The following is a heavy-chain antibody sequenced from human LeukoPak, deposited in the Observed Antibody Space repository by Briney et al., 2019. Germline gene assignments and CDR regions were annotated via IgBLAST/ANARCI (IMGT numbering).Heavy chain of an antibody. Sequence: GGSLRLSCAAFGFTFSSYAMSWVRQAPGKGLEWVSAISGSGGSTYYADSVKGRFTISRDNSKNTLYLQMNSLRAEDTAVYYCAKDSMIAVAGRVFDYWGRGTLVTVSS. V-gene: IGHV3-23*01. CDR3: AKDSMIAVAGRVFDY. J-gene: IGHJ4*02. CDR2: ISGSGGST. CDR1: GFTFSSYA. D-gene: IGHD6-19*01.